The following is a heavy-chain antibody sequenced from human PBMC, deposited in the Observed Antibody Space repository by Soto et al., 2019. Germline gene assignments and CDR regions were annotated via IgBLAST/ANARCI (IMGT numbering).Heavy chain of an antibody. V-gene: IGHV4-31*01. CDR2: IYYSGST. Sequence: QVQLQESGPGLVKPSQTLSLTCTVSGGSISSGAYYWNWIRQHPGKGLEWIGYIYYSGSTHYNPSLESPINISVATSNTQYSRNLSAVTAAYTALYSCARTIVPAVSMSGMDVWGQGTTVTVSS. D-gene: IGHD2-2*01. CDR1: GGSISSGAYY. CDR3: ARTIVPAVSMSGMDV. J-gene: IGHJ6*02.